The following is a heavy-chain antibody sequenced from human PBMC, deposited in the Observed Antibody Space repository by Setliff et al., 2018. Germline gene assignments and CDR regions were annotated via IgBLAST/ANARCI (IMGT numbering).Heavy chain of an antibody. CDR2: IIPILGIA. D-gene: IGHD3-22*01. J-gene: IGHJ6*02. CDR1: GGTFSSYA. Sequence: SVKVSCKASGGTFSSYAISWVRQAPGQGLEWMGGIIPILGIANYAQKFQGRVTITADRSTSTAYMELSSLRSEDTAVYYCARGLYYYDSSGYYSLGGMDVWGQGTTVTVSS. V-gene: IGHV1-69*10. CDR3: ARGLYYYDSSGYYSLGGMDV.